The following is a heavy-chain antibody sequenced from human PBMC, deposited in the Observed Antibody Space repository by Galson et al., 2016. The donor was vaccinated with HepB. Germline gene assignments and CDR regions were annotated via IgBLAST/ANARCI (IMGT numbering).Heavy chain of an antibody. V-gene: IGHV4-38-2*02. J-gene: IGHJ5*02. CDR2: IFHDGDT. Sequence: SETLSLTCSVSDLSISSGHFWVWIRQPPGKGLEWLGRIFHDGDTSYNPSLARRLTMSVDTSKNQSSLRLTSVTASDTATYYCARDRDPGGMLTGYYPWGQGTRVTVSS. CDR3: ARDRDPGGMLTGYYP. D-gene: IGHD3-9*01. CDR1: DLSISSGHF.